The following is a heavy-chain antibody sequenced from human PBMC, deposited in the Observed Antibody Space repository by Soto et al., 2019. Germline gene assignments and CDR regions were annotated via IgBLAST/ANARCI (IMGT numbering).Heavy chain of an antibody. D-gene: IGHD4-17*01. CDR3: ASPANTVADHFDL. CDR1: GYTFTIYW. V-gene: IGHV5-51*01. Sequence: GESLKISCQVSGYTFTIYWIGWVRQMPGKGLEWMGIIYPSDSDTRYSPSFQGQVTISADQSINTAYLQWDSLKASDTAIYYCASPANTVADHFDLWGQGTPVTVSS. CDR2: IYPSDSDT. J-gene: IGHJ4*02.